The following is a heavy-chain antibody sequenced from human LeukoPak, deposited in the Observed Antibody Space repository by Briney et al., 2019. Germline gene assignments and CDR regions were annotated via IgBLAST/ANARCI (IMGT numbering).Heavy chain of an antibody. J-gene: IGHJ4*02. CDR3: ARDKDTMYYFDY. V-gene: IGHV1-2*02. CDR1: GYTFTGYY. Sequence: ASVKVSCKASGYTFTGYYIHWVRQAPGQGLEWMGWINPNSGGTNYAQKFQGRVTMTRDMSTSTVYIELSSLRSEDTAVYYCARDKDTMYYFDYWGQGTLVTVSS. CDR2: INPNSGGT.